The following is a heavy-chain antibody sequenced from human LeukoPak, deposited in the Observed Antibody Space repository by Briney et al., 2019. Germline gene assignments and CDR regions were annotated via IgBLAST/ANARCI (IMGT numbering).Heavy chain of an antibody. CDR3: ASSSSTADY. V-gene: IGHV4-34*01. Sequence: SETLSLTCAVYGGSFSGYYWSWIRQPPGNGLEWIGEINHSGSTNYNPSLKSRVTISVDTSKNQFSLKLSSVTAADTAVYYCASSSSTADYWGQGTLVTVSS. J-gene: IGHJ4*02. CDR1: GGSFSGYY. D-gene: IGHD6-6*01. CDR2: INHSGST.